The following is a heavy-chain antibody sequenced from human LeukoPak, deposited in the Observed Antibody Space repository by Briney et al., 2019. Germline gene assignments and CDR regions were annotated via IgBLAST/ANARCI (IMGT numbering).Heavy chain of an antibody. J-gene: IGHJ3*02. Sequence: GESLKISCKGSGYRFTSYWFGWVRQMPGKGLEWMGIIYPGDSDTRYSPSFQGQVTISADKSISTAYLQWSSLKASDTAMYYCARHGVQIVGATGTAFDIWGQGTMVTVSS. CDR2: IYPGDSDT. V-gene: IGHV5-51*01. CDR1: GYRFTSYW. D-gene: IGHD1-26*01. CDR3: ARHGVQIVGATGTAFDI.